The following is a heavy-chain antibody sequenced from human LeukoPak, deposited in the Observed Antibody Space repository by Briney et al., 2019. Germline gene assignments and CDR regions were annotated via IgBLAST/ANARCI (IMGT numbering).Heavy chain of an antibody. CDR3: AKVAGDRMDY. Sequence: GASVKASCKASGYTFATYGFCWVRQAPGHGLEWMGWISSNTGKTDYAQKFQGRVTLTTDTSTSTAYMELRSLRPDDTALYYCAKVAGDRMDYWGQGTLLTVSS. D-gene: IGHD6-13*01. CDR2: ISSNTGKT. V-gene: IGHV1-18*01. J-gene: IGHJ4*02. CDR1: GYTFATYG.